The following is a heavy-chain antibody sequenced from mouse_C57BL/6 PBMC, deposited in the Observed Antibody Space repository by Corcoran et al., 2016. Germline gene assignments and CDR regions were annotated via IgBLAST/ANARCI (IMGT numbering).Heavy chain of an antibody. D-gene: IGHD1-1*01. CDR2: IFPGSGST. J-gene: IGHJ3*01. Sequence: QVQLQQSGPELVKPGASVKISCKASGYTFTDYYINWVKQRPGQGLEWIGWIFPGSGSTYYNEKFKGKATLTVDKSSSTAYMLLSSLTSEDSAVYFCARRGNYGSSYWFAYWGQGTLVTVSA. CDR1: GYTFTDYY. V-gene: IGHV1-75*01. CDR3: ARRGNYGSSYWFAY.